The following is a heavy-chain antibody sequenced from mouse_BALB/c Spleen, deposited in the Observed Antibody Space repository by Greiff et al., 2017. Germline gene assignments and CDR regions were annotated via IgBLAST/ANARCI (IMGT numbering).Heavy chain of an antibody. D-gene: IGHD2-4*01. J-gene: IGHJ3*01. V-gene: IGHV1-18*01. Sequence: EVKLMESGPELVKPGASVKISCKTSGYTFTEYTMHWVKQSHGKSLEWIGGINPNNGGTSYNQKFKGKATLTVDKSSSTAYMELRSLTSEDSAVYYCARRRTMITTRAWFAYWGQGTLVTVSA. CDR2: INPNNGGT. CDR3: ARRRTMITTRAWFAY. CDR1: GYTFTEYT.